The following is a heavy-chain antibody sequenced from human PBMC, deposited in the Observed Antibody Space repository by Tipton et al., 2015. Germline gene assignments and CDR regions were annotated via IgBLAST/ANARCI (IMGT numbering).Heavy chain of an antibody. J-gene: IGHJ4*02. CDR1: GGAITSDGFY. V-gene: IGHV4-31*03. CDR2: IFYTGST. Sequence: TLSLTCTVSGGAITSDGFYWSWIRQHPGKGLEWIGYIFYTGSTYYNPSLKSRATLSVDTSKNQFSLKLSSMTAADTAVYYCARDGYNSNYFDYWGQGTLVTVSS. D-gene: IGHD5-24*01. CDR3: ARDGYNSNYFDY.